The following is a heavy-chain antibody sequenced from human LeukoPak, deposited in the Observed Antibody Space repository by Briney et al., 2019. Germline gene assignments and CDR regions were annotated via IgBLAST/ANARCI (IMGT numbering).Heavy chain of an antibody. CDR1: GYTFTSYG. D-gene: IGHD3-10*01. J-gene: IGHJ4*02. CDR3: ARPVWFGELGY. CDR2: ISAYNGNT. V-gene: IGHV1-18*01. Sequence: ASVKVSCKASGYTFTSYGISWVRQAPGQGLEWMGWISAYNGNTNYAQKLQGRVTMTTDTSTSTACMELRSLRSDDTAVYYCARPVWFGELGYWGQGTLVTVSS.